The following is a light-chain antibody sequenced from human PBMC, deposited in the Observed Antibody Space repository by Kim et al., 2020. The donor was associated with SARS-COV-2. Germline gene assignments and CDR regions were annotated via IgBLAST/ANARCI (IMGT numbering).Light chain of an antibody. J-gene: IGLJ2*01. CDR3: KSRDSSGDHVL. V-gene: IGLV3-19*01. CDR1: SLRNYY. CDR2: GKN. Sequence: ALGQTVRITCQGDSLRNYYASWHQQKPGQAPVLVVYGKNYRPSRIPDRFSGSSSGDTTSLTITGAQAEDEADYYCKSRDSSGDHVLFGGGTQLTVL.